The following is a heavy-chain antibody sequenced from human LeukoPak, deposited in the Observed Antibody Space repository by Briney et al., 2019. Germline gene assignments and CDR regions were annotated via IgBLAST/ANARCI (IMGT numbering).Heavy chain of an antibody. V-gene: IGHV3-48*01. J-gene: IGHJ3*02. Sequence: GGSLRLSCAASGFTFSSYSMNWVRQAPGKGLEWVSYISSSSSTIYYADSVKGRFTISRDNAKNSLYLQMNSLRAEDTAVYYGARDVDSCVWYMGGAFDIWGQGTMVTVSS. CDR1: GFTFSSYS. D-gene: IGHD6-19*01. CDR2: ISSSSSTI. CDR3: ARDVDSCVWYMGGAFDI.